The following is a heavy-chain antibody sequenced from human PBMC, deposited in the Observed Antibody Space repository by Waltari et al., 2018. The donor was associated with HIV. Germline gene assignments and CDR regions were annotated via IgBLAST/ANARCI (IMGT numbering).Heavy chain of an antibody. Sequence: EVQLVESGGNLTRPGGSLRLSWLGSGFIVGDHYMSWVRLAPGKGPEWVSVLYSNGNTLYGGSVKGRFTIFRDNSKNTLYLQMNTLRVDDTAVYYCARMQRFYGSEQSRYFYFGMDVWGQGTTVTVSS. J-gene: IGHJ6*01. D-gene: IGHD3-16*02. CDR2: LYSNGNT. CDR3: ARMQRFYGSEQSRYFYFGMDV. CDR1: GFIVGDHY. V-gene: IGHV3-53*01.